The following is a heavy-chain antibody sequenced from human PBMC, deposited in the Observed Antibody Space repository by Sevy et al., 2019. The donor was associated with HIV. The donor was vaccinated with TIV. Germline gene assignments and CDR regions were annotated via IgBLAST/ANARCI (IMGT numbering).Heavy chain of an antibody. CDR2: IYHSGYT. J-gene: IGHJ5*02. CDR1: GGSISSVNW. CDR3: ARGGETPRGFDP. D-gene: IGHD3-16*01. Sequence: SETLSLTCAVSGGSISSVNWWHWGRQPPGKGLEGIGEIYHSGYTNYNPSLKRRVTISVDNSKNQFSLKLSFVTAADTAVYYCARGGETPRGFDPWGQGSLVTVSS. V-gene: IGHV4-4*02.